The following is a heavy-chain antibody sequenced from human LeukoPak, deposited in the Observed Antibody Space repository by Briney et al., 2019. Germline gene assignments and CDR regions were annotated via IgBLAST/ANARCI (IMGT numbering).Heavy chain of an antibody. V-gene: IGHV4-4*07. CDR3: ARGEYYYDSNSAYRYFDP. Sequence: SETLSLTCTVSGGSISSYYWSWIRQPAGKGLEWIGRIYTTGNTNYNPSLKSRVTMSIDTSKKQFSLKLSSVTAADTVVYYCARGEYYYDSNSAYRYFDPWGQGTLVTVSS. D-gene: IGHD3-22*01. J-gene: IGHJ5*02. CDR1: GGSISSYY. CDR2: IYTTGNT.